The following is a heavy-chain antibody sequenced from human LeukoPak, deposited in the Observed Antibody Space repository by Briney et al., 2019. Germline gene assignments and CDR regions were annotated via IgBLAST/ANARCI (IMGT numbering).Heavy chain of an antibody. CDR1: GYTFTSYG. J-gene: IGHJ5*02. Sequence: ASVKVSCKASGYTFTSYGISWVRQAPGQGLEWMGWISAYNGNTNYAQKLQGRVTMTTDTSTSTAYMELRSLRSDDTAVYYCARSSEDIVVVVAATPWWFDPWGQGTLVTVSS. D-gene: IGHD2-15*01. CDR3: ARSSEDIVVVVAATPWWFDP. CDR2: ISAYNGNT. V-gene: IGHV1-18*01.